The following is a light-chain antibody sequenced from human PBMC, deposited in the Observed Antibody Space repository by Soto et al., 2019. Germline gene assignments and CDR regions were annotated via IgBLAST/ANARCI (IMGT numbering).Light chain of an antibody. V-gene: IGKV3-20*01. CDR2: GAS. J-gene: IGKJ1*01. CDR3: QQYGWSPRT. CDR1: QSVSSSY. Sequence: EVVLTQSPGTLSWSPGQRATLFCRASQSVSSSYFAWYQQKPGQAPRLLIYGASTRATGVPDRFSGRGSGTDFTLTISRLEPEDFAVFYCQQYGWSPRTFGQGTRVEI.